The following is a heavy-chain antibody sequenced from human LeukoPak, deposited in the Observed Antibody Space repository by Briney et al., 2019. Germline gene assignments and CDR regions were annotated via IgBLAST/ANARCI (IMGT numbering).Heavy chain of an antibody. Sequence: GGSPRLSCEVSGFTFRDYAINWVRQTPGKGLEWVSSISGSGESTYYADSVKGRFTISRDRSTSTVFLQMKSLRAEDTAVYYCAKEGFGSGSFSHWDYFDYWGQGSLVTVSS. CDR2: ISGSGEST. CDR3: AKEGFGSGSFSHWDYFDY. CDR1: GFTFRDYA. J-gene: IGHJ4*02. V-gene: IGHV3-23*01. D-gene: IGHD3-10*01.